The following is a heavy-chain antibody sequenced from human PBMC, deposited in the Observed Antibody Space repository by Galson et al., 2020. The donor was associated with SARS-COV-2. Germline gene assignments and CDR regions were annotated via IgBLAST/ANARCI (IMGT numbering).Heavy chain of an antibody. CDR2: IYYSGFT. CDR3: ARWNEGLDY. J-gene: IGHJ4*02. D-gene: IGHD1-1*01. CDR1: GGSIIAYY. Sequence: SETLSLTCTVSGGSIIAYYWSWIRQPPGTGLEWIGYIYYSGFTDYNPSLQSRVTISVDTSKNQLSLKLNSLTAADTAVYYCARWNEGLDYWGQGMLVTVSS. V-gene: IGHV4-59*01.